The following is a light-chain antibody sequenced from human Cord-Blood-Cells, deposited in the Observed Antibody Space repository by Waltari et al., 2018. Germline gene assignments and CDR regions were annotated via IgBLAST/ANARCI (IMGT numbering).Light chain of an antibody. CDR3: QQSYSTLWT. V-gene: IGKV1-39*01. Sequence: DIQMTQSPSSLSASVGDSVTIPCRSSQSIRSYLNWYQQKPGKAPKLLIYAASSLQSGVPSRFSGSGSGTDFTLTISSLRPEDFATYYCQQSYSTLWTFGQGTKVEIK. CDR2: AAS. CDR1: QSIRSY. J-gene: IGKJ1*01.